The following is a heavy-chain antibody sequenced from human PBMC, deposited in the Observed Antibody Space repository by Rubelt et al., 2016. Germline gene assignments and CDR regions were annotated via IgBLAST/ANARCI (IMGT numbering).Heavy chain of an antibody. CDR2: ISDNWNI. CDR3: TRRQMASRRRDY. J-gene: IGHJ4*02. V-gene: IGHV4-39*01. D-gene: IGHD5-24*01. CDR1: GASVGSRTFF. Sequence: QLQAQESGPGLVKPSETLSLTCTVSGASVGSRTFFWGWIRQPPGKGLEWIGAISDNWNIYYNPSLKSRVTHSVDTSKNQFSRKLSSGTAADTAVYYCTRRQMASRRRDYWGQGTLVTVSS.